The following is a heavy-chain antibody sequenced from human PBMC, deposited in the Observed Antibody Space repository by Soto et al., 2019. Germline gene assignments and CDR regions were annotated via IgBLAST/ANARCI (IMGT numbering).Heavy chain of an antibody. V-gene: IGHV3-48*01. Sequence: EVQLVESGGGLVQPGGSLRLSCAASGFTFSSYSMNWVRQAPGKGLELVSYISSSSSTIYYADSVKGRFTISRDNAKNSLYLQMNSLRAEDTAVYYCASLGYSGYDVFDYWGQGTLVTVSS. J-gene: IGHJ4*02. CDR1: GFTFSSYS. D-gene: IGHD5-12*01. CDR2: ISSSSSTI. CDR3: ASLGYSGYDVFDY.